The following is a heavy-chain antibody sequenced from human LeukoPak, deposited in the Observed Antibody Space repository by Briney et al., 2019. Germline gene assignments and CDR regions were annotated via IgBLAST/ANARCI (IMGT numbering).Heavy chain of an antibody. CDR2: ISSSSSYI. J-gene: IGHJ4*02. Sequence: GGSLRLSCAASGFTFSSYSMNWVRQAPGKGLEWVSSISSSSSYIYYADSVKGRFTISRDNAKNSLYLQMNSLRAEDTAVYYCARGSYYYDSSGLDYWGQGTLVTVSS. D-gene: IGHD3-22*01. CDR3: ARGSYYYDSSGLDY. CDR1: GFTFSSYS. V-gene: IGHV3-21*01.